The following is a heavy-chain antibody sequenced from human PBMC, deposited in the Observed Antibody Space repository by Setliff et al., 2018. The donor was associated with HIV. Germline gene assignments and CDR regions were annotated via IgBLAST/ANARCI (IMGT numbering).Heavy chain of an antibody. Sequence: ASVKVSCKASGYTFTNYAIHWVRQAPGQSLEWMGWINAGNGNTKYSQNFQGRVTFTSDTSASTAYMQLTSLRSEDTAVYYCTTNIAARPEGGFDFWGQGTLVTVSS. D-gene: IGHD6-6*01. V-gene: IGHV1-3*01. J-gene: IGHJ4*02. CDR3: TTNIAARPEGGFDF. CDR2: INAGNGNT. CDR1: GYTFTNYA.